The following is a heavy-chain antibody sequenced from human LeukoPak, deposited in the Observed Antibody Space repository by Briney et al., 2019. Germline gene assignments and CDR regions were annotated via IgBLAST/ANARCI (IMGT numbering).Heavy chain of an antibody. Sequence: GGPLRLSCAVSGFPFSSYSMNWVRQAPGKGLEWVSYISASGSNIYYLDAVKGRFTVSRDNAMNSLFLQMDRPRAEDTAIYYCVRVKGTYFDFWGQGTPVTASS. J-gene: IGHJ4*02. V-gene: IGHV3-48*01. CDR1: GFPFSSYS. D-gene: IGHD1-1*01. CDR3: VRVKGTYFDF. CDR2: ISASGSNI.